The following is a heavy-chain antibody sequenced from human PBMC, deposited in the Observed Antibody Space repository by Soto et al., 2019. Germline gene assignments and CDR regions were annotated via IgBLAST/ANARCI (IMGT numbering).Heavy chain of an antibody. CDR3: AREKVVVAASNWFDP. Sequence: PSETLSLTXTVSGGSISSGGYYWSWIRQHPGKGLEWIGYIYYSGSTYYNPSLKSRVTISVDTSKNQFSLKLSSVTAADTAVYYCAREKVVVAASNWFDPWGQGTLVTVSS. CDR1: GGSISSGGYY. V-gene: IGHV4-31*02. CDR2: IYYSGST. D-gene: IGHD2-15*01. J-gene: IGHJ5*02.